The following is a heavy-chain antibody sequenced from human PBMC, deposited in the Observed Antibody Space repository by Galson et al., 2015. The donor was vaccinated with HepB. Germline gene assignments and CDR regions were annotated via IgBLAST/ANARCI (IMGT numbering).Heavy chain of an antibody. CDR2: ISSSSSYI. CDR3: ARVITYYYDSSGFGGIDY. Sequence: SLRLSCAASGFTFSSYSMNWVRQAPGKGLEWVSSISSSSSYIYYADSVKGRFTISRDNAKNSLYLQMNSLRAEDTAVYYCARVITYYYDSSGFGGIDYWGQGTLVTVSS. J-gene: IGHJ4*02. CDR1: GFTFSSYS. V-gene: IGHV3-21*01. D-gene: IGHD3-22*01.